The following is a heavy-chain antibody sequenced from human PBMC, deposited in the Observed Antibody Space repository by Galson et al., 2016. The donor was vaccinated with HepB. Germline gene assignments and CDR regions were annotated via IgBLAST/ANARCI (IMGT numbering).Heavy chain of an antibody. CDR2: VKKDGSEK. CDR3: ARDWDGDSHFDY. CDR1: GFNFSRYW. D-gene: IGHD4-17*01. J-gene: IGHJ4*02. V-gene: IGHV3-7*01. Sequence: SLRLSCAASGFNFSRYWMSWVRQAPGKGLEWVANVKKDGSEKHYVDSVKGRFTISRDNAKNSLYLQMNSLRAEDSAVYYCARDWDGDSHFDYWGQGTLVSVSS.